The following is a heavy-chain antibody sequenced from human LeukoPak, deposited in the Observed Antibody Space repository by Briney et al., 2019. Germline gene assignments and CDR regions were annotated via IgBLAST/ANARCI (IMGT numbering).Heavy chain of an antibody. D-gene: IGHD4-17*01. J-gene: IGHJ4*02. Sequence: GRSLRLSCAASGFTFSSYAMHWVRQAPGKGLEWVSVIYSGGSTYYADSVKGRFTISRDNSKNTLYLQMNSLRAEDTAVYYCTLRCPFDYWGQGTLVTVSS. V-gene: IGHV3-53*01. CDR2: IYSGGST. CDR3: TLRCPFDY. CDR1: GFTFSSYA.